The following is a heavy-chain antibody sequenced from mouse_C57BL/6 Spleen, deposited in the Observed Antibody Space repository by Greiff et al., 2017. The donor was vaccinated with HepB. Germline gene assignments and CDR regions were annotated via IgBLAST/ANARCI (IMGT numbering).Heavy chain of an antibody. D-gene: IGHD2-2*01. CDR2: IHPNSGST. CDR1: GYTFTSYW. V-gene: IGHV1-64*01. CDR3: ARWLREGRYFDV. J-gene: IGHJ1*03. Sequence: VQLQQPGAELVKPGASVKLSCKASGYTFTSYWMHWVKQRPGQGLEWIGMIHPNSGSTNYNEKFKSKATLTVDKSSSTAYMQLSSLTSEDSAVYYCARWLREGRYFDVWGTGTTVTVSS.